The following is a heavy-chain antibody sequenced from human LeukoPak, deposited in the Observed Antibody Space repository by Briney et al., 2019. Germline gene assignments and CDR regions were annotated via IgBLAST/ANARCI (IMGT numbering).Heavy chain of an antibody. D-gene: IGHD1-26*01. V-gene: IGHV3-30*18. CDR2: ISYDGSKK. Sequence: PPGGSLRLSCAASGFTFSSYGMHWVRQAPGKGLEWVAVISYDGSKKYYADSVKGRFTISRDNFKNTLYLQMNSLRAEDTAVYFCAKGSGWEASYYYYYMDVWGKGTTVTVSS. CDR1: GFTFSSYG. CDR3: AKGSGWEASYYYYYMDV. J-gene: IGHJ6*03.